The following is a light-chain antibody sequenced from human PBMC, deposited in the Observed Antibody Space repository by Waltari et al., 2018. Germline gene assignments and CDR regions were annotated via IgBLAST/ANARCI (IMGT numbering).Light chain of an antibody. V-gene: IGLV1-40*01. CDR3: QSYDSSLSGWV. J-gene: IGLJ3*02. CDR2: GNS. CDR1: SSNIGAGYD. Sequence: QSVLTQPPSVSGAPGQRVTISCTGSSSNIGAGYDVHWYQHLPGTAPKLVIYGNSNRPSGVPDRCSGSKSGTSASLAITGLQAEDEADYYCQSYDSSLSGWVFGGGTKLTVL.